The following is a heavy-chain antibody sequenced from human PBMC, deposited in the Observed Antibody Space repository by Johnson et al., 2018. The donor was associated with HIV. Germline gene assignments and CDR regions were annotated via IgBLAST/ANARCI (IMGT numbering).Heavy chain of an antibody. J-gene: IGHJ3*02. CDR2: IYSGGNT. Sequence: MLLVESGGGVVQPGRSLRLSCAASGFSISYDYMSWVRQAPGKGLEWVSSIYSGGNTYHADSVKGRFTISRDNSKNTLYLQMNSLRAEDTAVYYCARELGYSSSNDAFDIWGQGTMVTVSS. D-gene: IGHD6-13*01. CDR1: GFSISYDY. V-gene: IGHV3-66*02. CDR3: ARELGYSSSNDAFDI.